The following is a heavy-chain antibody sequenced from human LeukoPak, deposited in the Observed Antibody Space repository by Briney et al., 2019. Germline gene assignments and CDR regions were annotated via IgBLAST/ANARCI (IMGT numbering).Heavy chain of an antibody. J-gene: IGHJ6*03. V-gene: IGHV1-2*02. Sequence: ASVKVSCKASGYTFTGYYMHWVRQAPGQGLEWMGWINPNSGGTNYAQKFQGRVTMTRDTSISTAYMELSRPRSDDTAVYYCARDPNSRVVRTYYYYMDVWGKGTTVTASS. CDR3: ARDPNSRVVRTYYYYMDV. CDR1: GYTFTGYY. CDR2: INPNSGGT. D-gene: IGHD4-23*01.